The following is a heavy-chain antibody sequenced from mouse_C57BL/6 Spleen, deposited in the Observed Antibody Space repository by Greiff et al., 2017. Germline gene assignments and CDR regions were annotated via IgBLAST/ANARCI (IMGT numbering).Heavy chain of an antibody. V-gene: IGHV5-17*01. J-gene: IGHJ1*03. D-gene: IGHD2-5*01. CDR3: ARPDYSNWYFDV. CDR1: GFTFSDYG. Sequence: VQLKESGGGLVKPGGSLKLSCAASGFTFSDYGMHWVRQAPEKGLEWVAYISSGSSTIYYADTVKGRFTISRDNAKNTLFLQMTSLRSEDTAMYYCARPDYSNWYFDVWGTGTTVTVSS. CDR2: ISSGSSTI.